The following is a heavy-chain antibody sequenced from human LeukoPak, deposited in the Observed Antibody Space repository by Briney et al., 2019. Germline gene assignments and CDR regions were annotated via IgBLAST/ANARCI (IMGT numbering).Heavy chain of an antibody. D-gene: IGHD3-22*01. J-gene: IGHJ1*01. CDR1: GFTFASCA. Sequence: GGSLRLSCAASGFTFASCAMSWVRQAPGKGLEWVSAISGSGGSTYYADSVKGRFTISRDNSKSTLYLQMNSLSAEDMAVYYCAHHRGSLDSDTEYFQHWGQGTLVTVSS. CDR3: AHHRGSLDSDTEYFQH. V-gene: IGHV3-23*01. CDR2: ISGSGGST.